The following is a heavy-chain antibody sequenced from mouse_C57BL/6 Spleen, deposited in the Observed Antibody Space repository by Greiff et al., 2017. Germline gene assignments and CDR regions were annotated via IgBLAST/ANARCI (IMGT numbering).Heavy chain of an antibody. Sequence: EVQLQQSGPELVKPGASVKISCKASGYTFTDYYMNWVKQSHGKSLEWIGDINPNNGGTSYNQKFKCKATLTVDKSSSTAYMELRSLTSEDSAVYYCARSGNWAWFAYWGQGTLVTVSA. J-gene: IGHJ3*01. CDR1: GYTFTDYY. CDR3: ARSGNWAWFAY. D-gene: IGHD4-1*01. V-gene: IGHV1-26*01. CDR2: INPNNGGT.